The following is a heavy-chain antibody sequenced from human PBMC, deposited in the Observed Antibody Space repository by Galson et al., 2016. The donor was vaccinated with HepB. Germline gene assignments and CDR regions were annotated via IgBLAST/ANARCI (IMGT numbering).Heavy chain of an antibody. CDR2: TFYRSTWEN. V-gene: IGHV6-1*01. CDR3: ARAVMLGRGMDV. CDR1: GDSVYNNGAA. D-gene: IGHD3-10*01. Sequence: CAISGDSVYNNGAAWVWIRQSPSRGLEWLGRTFYRSTWENHYTGSVRNRITISPDTSRNQFSLHLNSVTPEDTAVYYCARAVMLGRGMDVWGQGATVTVSS. J-gene: IGHJ6*02.